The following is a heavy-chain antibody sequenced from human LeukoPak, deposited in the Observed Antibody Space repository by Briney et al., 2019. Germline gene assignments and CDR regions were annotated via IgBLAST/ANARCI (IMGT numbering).Heavy chain of an antibody. CDR3: ARSYYDSSGYYR. V-gene: IGHV3-53*01. CDR2: IYSGGST. CDR1: GFTVSSNY. D-gene: IGHD3-22*01. Sequence: GGSLRLSCAASGFTVSSNYMSWVRQSPGKGLEWVSVIYSGGSTYYADSVKGRFTISRDNSKNTLYLQMNSMRAENTAVYYCARSYYDSSGYYRWGQDTLVTVPS. J-gene: IGHJ1*01.